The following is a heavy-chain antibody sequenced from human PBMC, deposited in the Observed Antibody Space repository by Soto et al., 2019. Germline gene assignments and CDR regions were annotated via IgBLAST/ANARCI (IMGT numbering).Heavy chain of an antibody. CDR3: ATLLPRIEVRRPPIPT. CDR1: GGSISSTNW. D-gene: IGHD2-2*02. V-gene: IGHV4-4*02. Sequence: QVQLQQSGPRLVKPSGTLSLTCYVSGGSISSTNWWTWVRQPPGKGLEWIGEIYHTGNTNYNTSVRRGASTSAETSNNESSLSMRAASDADTAVYYCATLLPRIEVRRPPIPTWGQGIRVTVSS. CDR2: IYHTGNT. J-gene: IGHJ4*02.